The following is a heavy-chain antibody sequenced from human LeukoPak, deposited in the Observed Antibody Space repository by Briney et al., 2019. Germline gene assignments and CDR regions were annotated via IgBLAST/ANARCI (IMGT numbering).Heavy chain of an antibody. J-gene: IGHJ4*02. CDR2: SYYTGST. Sequence: SQTLSPTRSLAAGSISSYYWGSVRHPPGKGLEWIGNSYYTGSTNYNPSLKSRVIISIDTSKNQFSLRLSSVTAADTAVYYCAALGDYAVFGLDYWGQGTLVTVSS. V-gene: IGHV4-59*08. CDR1: AGSISSYY. D-gene: IGHD4-17*01. CDR3: AALGDYAVFGLDY.